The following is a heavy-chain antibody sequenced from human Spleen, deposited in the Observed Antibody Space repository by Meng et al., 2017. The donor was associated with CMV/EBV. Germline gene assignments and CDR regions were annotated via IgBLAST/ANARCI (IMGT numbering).Heavy chain of an antibody. CDR2: ISSDGSTT. CDR3: ARSHPNFFYGLDV. Sequence: GGSLRLSCAASGFSFTTYWMHWVRQAPGKGLEWVSCISSDGSTTTFADSVKGRFTISRDHAKSTLYLQMNSLRAEDTAVYYCARSHPNFFYGLDVWGQGTTVTVSS. V-gene: IGHV3-74*01. D-gene: IGHD3-3*01. J-gene: IGHJ6*02. CDR1: GFSFTTYW.